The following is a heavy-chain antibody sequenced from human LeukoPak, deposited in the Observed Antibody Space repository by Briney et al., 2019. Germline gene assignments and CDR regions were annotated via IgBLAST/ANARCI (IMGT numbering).Heavy chain of an antibody. D-gene: IGHD6-19*01. CDR2: IIPILGIA. Sequence: GASVKVSCKASGYTFINYYIHWVRQAPGQGLEWMGRIIPILGIANYAQKFQGRVTITADKSTSTAYMELSSLRSEDTAVYYCARIAVAGTSALPPDYWGQGTLVTVSS. CDR3: ARIAVAGTSALPPDY. CDR1: GYTFINYY. J-gene: IGHJ4*02. V-gene: IGHV1-69*02.